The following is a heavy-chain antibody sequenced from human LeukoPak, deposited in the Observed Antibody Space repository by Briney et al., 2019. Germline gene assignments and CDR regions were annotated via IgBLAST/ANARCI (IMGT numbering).Heavy chain of an antibody. CDR2: IYTSGST. V-gene: IGHV4-61*02. CDR3: ARAGIVVEGDGLDI. J-gene: IGHJ3*02. Sequence: SETLSLTCSVSGGSISSGSYYWSWIRQPAGKGLEWIGRIYTSGSTNYNPSLKSRVTISVDTSKNQFSLKLSSVTAADTAVYYCARAGIVVEGDGLDIWGQGTMVTVSS. D-gene: IGHD2-2*01. CDR1: GGSISSGSYY.